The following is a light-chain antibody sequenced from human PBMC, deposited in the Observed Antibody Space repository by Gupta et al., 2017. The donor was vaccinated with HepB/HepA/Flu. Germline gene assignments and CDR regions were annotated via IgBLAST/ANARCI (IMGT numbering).Light chain of an antibody. CDR2: DDG. V-gene: IGLV3-21*02. CDR1: NIESKN. J-gene: IGLJ2*01. CDR3: QVSDNTSDHLKF. Sequence: SSVLTQPPSVSVAPGGTARISCGGDNIESKNVHWYQQRPVQAPALVVYDDGDRPSVIPDRFSCTTSGNTATLTISRVEAGDEAIYYCQVSDNTSDHLKFFGGGTKLTVL.